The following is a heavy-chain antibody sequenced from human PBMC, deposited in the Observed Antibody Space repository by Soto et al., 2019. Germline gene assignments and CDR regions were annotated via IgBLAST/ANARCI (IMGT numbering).Heavy chain of an antibody. Sequence: QVQLQESGPGLLKPSETLSLTCTVSGGSISSYFYIWVRQPPGKGLEWIGSVYYTGTIDYNPSLKSRVTISVDTSKTRFSLNLRSVTAADTAVYYCARDLAAVPRAFDYWGRGTLVTVSS. D-gene: IGHD6-13*01. CDR1: GGSISSYF. CDR2: VYYTGTI. V-gene: IGHV4-59*01. J-gene: IGHJ4*02. CDR3: ARDLAAVPRAFDY.